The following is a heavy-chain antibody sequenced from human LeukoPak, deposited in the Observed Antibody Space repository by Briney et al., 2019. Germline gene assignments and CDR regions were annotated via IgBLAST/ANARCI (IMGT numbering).Heavy chain of an antibody. V-gene: IGHV4-59*01. CDR3: ARRSGVLDSRDYRYHFDF. CDR2: IYYSGGT. CDR1: GDSISSYY. D-gene: IGHD3-22*01. J-gene: IGHJ4*02. Sequence: SETLSLTCIVSGDSISSYYWIWIRQPPGKGLEYIGYIYYSGGTDYNPPLKSRVTISLDTSNNQFSLNLTSVTAADTAVYYCARRSGVLDSRDYRYHFDFWGQGTLVTVSS.